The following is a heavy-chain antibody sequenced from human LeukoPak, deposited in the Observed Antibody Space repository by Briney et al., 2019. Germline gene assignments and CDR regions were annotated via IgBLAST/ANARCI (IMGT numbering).Heavy chain of an antibody. V-gene: IGHV3-21*01. CDR1: GFTFSSYS. CDR2: ISSSSSYI. CDR3: ARFALKTPPTD. J-gene: IGHJ4*02. Sequence: PGGSLRLSCAASGFTFSSYSMNWVRQAPGKGLEWVSSISSSSSYIYYADSVKGRFTISRDNAKNSLFLQMNSLRAEDTAVYYCARFALKTPPTDWGQGTLVTVSS.